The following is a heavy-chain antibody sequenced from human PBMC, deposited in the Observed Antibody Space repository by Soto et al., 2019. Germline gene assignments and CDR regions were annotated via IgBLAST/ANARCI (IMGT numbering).Heavy chain of an antibody. D-gene: IGHD4-17*01. CDR1: GLTFSTYG. CDR3: AKDSLGGMGTVMMPGPD. Sequence: VGSLRLSCAVSGLTFSTYGMHWVRQAPGKGLERVAVISYDVRKTHYADSVRGRFTISRDNSKSTLYLQMNDLRADDTALYYCAKDSLGGMGTVMMPGPDWGQGTLVTVSS. J-gene: IGHJ4*02. CDR2: ISYDVRKT. V-gene: IGHV3-30*18.